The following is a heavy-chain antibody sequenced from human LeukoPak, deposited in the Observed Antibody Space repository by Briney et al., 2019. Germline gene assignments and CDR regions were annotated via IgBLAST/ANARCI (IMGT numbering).Heavy chain of an antibody. V-gene: IGHV3-30*04. Sequence: GGSLRLSCAASGFTFSSYAMHWVRQAPGKGLEWVAVISYDGSNKYYADSVKGRFTISRDNSKNTLYLQMNSLRAGDTAVYYCARESSVAPFDYWGQGTLVTVSS. CDR1: GFTFSSYA. CDR3: ARESSVAPFDY. CDR2: ISYDGSNK. J-gene: IGHJ4*02. D-gene: IGHD5-12*01.